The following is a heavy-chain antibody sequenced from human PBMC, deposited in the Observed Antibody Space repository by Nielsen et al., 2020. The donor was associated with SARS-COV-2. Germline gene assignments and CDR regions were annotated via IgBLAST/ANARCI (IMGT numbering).Heavy chain of an antibody. V-gene: IGHV3-48*03. Sequence: GGSLTLSCIASGFTFRSYWMHWVRQAPGKGLEWVARISGGGITIFYADSVKGRFTISRDHAKNSLFLQMNSLRAEDTATYYCAREFGAGAFGFWGQGTQVTVSS. CDR3: AREFGAGAFGF. D-gene: IGHD3-16*01. J-gene: IGHJ4*02. CDR1: GFTFRSYW. CDR2: ISGGGITI.